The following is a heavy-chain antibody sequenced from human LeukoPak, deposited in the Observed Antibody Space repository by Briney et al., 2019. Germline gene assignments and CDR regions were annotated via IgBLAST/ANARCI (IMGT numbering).Heavy chain of an antibody. CDR2: LNPSGGST. CDR1: GYTVTSYY. V-gene: IGHV1-46*01. Sequence: VASVTVSFKASGYTVTSYYMHWVRQAPGQGLEWMGILNPSGGSTSYAQKFQGRATLTRATSTSTVYMELSSLRSEDTAVYYCASVYNYGMDVWGQGTTVIVSS. J-gene: IGHJ6*02. CDR3: ASVYNYGMDV.